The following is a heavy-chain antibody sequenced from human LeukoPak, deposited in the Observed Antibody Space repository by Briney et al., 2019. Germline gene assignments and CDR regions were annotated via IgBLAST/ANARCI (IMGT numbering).Heavy chain of an antibody. Sequence: GGSLRLSCAASGFTFSSYDMNWVRQAPGKGREWVSYISSSAGTMYYADSVKGRFTISRDNAKNSLYLQMNSLRAEDTAVYYCARDRSSGYSGSNDYWGQGTLLTVSS. CDR1: GFTFSSYD. CDR2: ISSSAGTM. CDR3: ARDRSSGYSGSNDY. J-gene: IGHJ4*02. D-gene: IGHD5-12*01. V-gene: IGHV3-48*03.